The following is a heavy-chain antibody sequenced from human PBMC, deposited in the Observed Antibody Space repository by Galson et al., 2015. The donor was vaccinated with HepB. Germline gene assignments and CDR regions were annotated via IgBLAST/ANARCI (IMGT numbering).Heavy chain of an antibody. J-gene: IGHJ5*02. D-gene: IGHD2-15*01. CDR2: ISTNGHNI. CDR1: GFTLSDSV. CDR3: VKGKGWLLPDH. V-gene: IGHV3-64D*08. Sequence: SLRLSCAGSGFTLSDSVMHWVRQAPGKGLEYVSAISTNGHNIQYASSVKGRFSIFRDIPKNSLYLQMSSLREEDTAIYYCVKGKGWLLPDHWGQGTLVIVSS.